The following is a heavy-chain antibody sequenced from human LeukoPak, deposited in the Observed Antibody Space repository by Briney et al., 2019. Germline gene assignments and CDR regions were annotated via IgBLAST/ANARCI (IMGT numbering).Heavy chain of an antibody. CDR1: GYSFTSYW. D-gene: IGHD5-18*01. V-gene: IGHV1-2*06. CDR3: ASDVGYSYFWGMDV. Sequence: GESLKISCKGSGYSFTSYWIGWVRQAPGQGLEWMGRINPNSGGTNYAQKFQGRVTMTRDTSISTAYMELSRLRSDDTAVYYCASDVGYSYFWGMDVWGQGTTVTVSS. J-gene: IGHJ6*02. CDR2: INPNSGGT.